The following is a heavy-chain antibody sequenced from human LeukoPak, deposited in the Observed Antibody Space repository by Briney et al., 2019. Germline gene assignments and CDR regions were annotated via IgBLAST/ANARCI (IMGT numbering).Heavy chain of an antibody. CDR3: ANQRVWFGELFGAFDI. D-gene: IGHD3-10*01. CDR1: GFTFSSYP. CDR2: ISGSGGST. J-gene: IGHJ3*02. V-gene: IGHV3-23*01. Sequence: PGGSLRLSCAASGFTFSSYPMSWVRQARGKGLEWVSGISGSGGSTYYADSVKGRFIISRDNSKNTLYLQMNSLRAEDTAVYYCANQRVWFGELFGAFDIWGQGTMVTASS.